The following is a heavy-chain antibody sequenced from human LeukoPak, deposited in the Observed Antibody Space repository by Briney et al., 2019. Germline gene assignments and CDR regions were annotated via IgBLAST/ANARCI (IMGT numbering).Heavy chain of an antibody. CDR3: ARGGYYDILTGYMDY. D-gene: IGHD3-9*01. Sequence: PGGSLRLSCAASGFTFSSYAMSWVRQAPGKGLEWVSTISASAGSTYYADSVKGRFTVSRDNSKNTLYLQMNSLRAEDTAVYYCARGGYYDILTGYMDYWGQGTLVTVSS. V-gene: IGHV3-23*01. CDR2: ISASAGST. CDR1: GFTFSSYA. J-gene: IGHJ4*02.